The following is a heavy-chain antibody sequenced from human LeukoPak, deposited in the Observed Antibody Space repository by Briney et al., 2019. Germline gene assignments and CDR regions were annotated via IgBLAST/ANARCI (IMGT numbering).Heavy chain of an antibody. Sequence: ASVKVSCKASGYTFTGYYMHWVRQAPGQGLEWMGWINPNSGGTNYAQSFQGRVTMTRDTSISTAYMDLSRLRSDDTAVYYCVRDVRVTMIIVVHDAFDIWGQGTMVTVSS. V-gene: IGHV1-2*02. J-gene: IGHJ3*02. CDR3: VRDVRVTMIIVVHDAFDI. D-gene: IGHD3-22*01. CDR1: GYTFTGYY. CDR2: INPNSGGT.